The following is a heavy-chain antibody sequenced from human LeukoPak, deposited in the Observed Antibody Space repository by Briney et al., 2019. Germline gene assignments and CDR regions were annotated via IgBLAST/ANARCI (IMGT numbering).Heavy chain of an antibody. V-gene: IGHV4-39*01. CDR2: IYYTGNT. CDR1: GVFISSSNSY. Sequence: SETLSLTCSVSGVFISSSNSYWGWIRQPPGKGLEWIGSIYYTGNTYYNASLKSQVSISIDTSKNQFSLRLTSVTAADTAVYFCARQTGSGLFILPGGQGTLVTVSS. J-gene: IGHJ4*02. D-gene: IGHD3/OR15-3a*01. CDR3: ARQTGSGLFILP.